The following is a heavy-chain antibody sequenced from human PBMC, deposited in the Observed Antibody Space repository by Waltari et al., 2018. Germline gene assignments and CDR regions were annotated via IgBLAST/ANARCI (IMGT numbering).Heavy chain of an antibody. CDR1: GGSISSHY. V-gene: IGHV4-59*11. Sequence: QVQLQESGPGLVKPSETLSLTCTVSGGSISSHYWSWIRQPPGKGLEWIGYIYYSGSTNYNPSLKSRVTISVDTSKNQFSLKLSSVTAADTAVYYCARRNLAAADPFDPWGQGTLVTVSS. CDR2: IYYSGST. D-gene: IGHD6-13*01. CDR3: ARRNLAAADPFDP. J-gene: IGHJ5*02.